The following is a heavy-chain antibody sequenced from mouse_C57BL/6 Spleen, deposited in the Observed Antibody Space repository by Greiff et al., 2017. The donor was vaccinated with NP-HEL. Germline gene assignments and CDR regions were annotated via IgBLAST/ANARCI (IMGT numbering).Heavy chain of an antibody. D-gene: IGHD2-3*01. J-gene: IGHJ4*01. V-gene: IGHV1-76*01. CDR1: GYTFTDYY. CDR2: IYPGSGNT. Sequence: VQLQQSGAELVRPGASVKLSCKASGYTFTDYYINWVKQRPGQGLEWIARIYPGSGNTYYNEKFKGKATLTAEKSSSTAYMQLSSLTSEDSAVYFCARGGVHDGYYAMDYWGQGPSVTVSS. CDR3: ARGGVHDGYYAMDY.